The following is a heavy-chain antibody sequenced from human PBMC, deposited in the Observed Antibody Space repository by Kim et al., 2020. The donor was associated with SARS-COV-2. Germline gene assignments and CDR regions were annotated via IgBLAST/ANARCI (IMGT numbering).Heavy chain of an antibody. D-gene: IGHD3-16*01. J-gene: IGHJ3*01. CDR1: GFTFSAYD. CDR2: ITKSSTTI. V-gene: IGHV3-48*02. CDR3: VRDRMGGAFDV. Sequence: GGSLRLSCATSGFTFSAYDMNWVRQAPGKGLEWPSFITKSSTTIYYADSVKGRFTISRDNVKNSLYLQMNSLRDEDTALYYCVRDRMGGAFDVWGQGTMVTVSS.